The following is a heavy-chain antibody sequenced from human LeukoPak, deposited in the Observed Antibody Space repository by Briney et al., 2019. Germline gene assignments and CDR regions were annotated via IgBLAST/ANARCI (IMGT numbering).Heavy chain of an antibody. CDR2: INPKGGDT. CDR3: VRVIAGSEYDNSRVY. J-gene: IGHJ4*02. V-gene: IGHV1-2*02. Sequence: ASVKVSCKASGYTFTGYYIHGVRQAPGQGLEWMGWINPKGGDTDYAQRFQGRITMARDTSMSTAFMELYSLTSDDTAVYYCVRVIAGSEYDNSRVYWGQGTLVTVS. CDR1: GYTFTGYY. D-gene: IGHD3-22*01.